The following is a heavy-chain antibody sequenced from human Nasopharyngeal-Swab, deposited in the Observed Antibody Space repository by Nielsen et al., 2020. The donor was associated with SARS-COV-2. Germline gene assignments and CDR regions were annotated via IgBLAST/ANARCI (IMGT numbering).Heavy chain of an antibody. CDR1: GGSISSRNW. V-gene: IGHV4-4*02. J-gene: IGHJ4*02. CDR2: IYHSGST. CDR3: ARVPPRYCSSTSCYTTPGDY. D-gene: IGHD2-2*02. Sequence: SDTLSLTCAVSGGSISSRNWWSWVRQPPGKGLEWIGEIYHSGSTNYNPSLKSRVTISVDKSKNQFSLKLSSVTAADTAVYYCARVPPRYCSSTSCYTTPGDYWGQGTLVTVSS.